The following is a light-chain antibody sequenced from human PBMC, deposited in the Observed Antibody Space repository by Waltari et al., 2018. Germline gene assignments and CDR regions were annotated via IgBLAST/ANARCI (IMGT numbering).Light chain of an antibody. V-gene: IGKV1-27*01. CDR1: QGRSNY. Sequence: DIQMTQSPSSLSASVGDRVTITCRASQGRSNYLAWYQQKPGKVPKLLIYAASTLQSGVPSRFSGSGSGTDFTLTISSLQPEDVATYYCQKYNSAPPGGTFGQGTKVEIK. CDR3: QKYNSAPPGGT. CDR2: AAS. J-gene: IGKJ1*01.